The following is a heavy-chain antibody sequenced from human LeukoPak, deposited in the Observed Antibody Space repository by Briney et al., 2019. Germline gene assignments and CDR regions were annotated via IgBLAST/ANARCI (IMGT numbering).Heavy chain of an antibody. CDR1: GFTCSDYS. J-gene: IGHJ4*02. Sequence: GGSLRLSCAGSGFTCSDYSINWVRQAPGKGLEWVSSINPTSSSIYYADAVGGRFTISRDNAKSSLYLQMNGLTVEDTAVYYCVRLRRNSDRSYYYYYYDHWGQGILVTVSS. CDR2: INPTSSSI. D-gene: IGHD3-22*01. CDR3: VRLRRNSDRSYYYYYYDH. V-gene: IGHV3-21*01.